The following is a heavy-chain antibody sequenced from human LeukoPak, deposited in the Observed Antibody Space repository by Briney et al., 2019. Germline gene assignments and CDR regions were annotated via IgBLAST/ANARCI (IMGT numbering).Heavy chain of an antibody. D-gene: IGHD3-22*01. Sequence: SETLSLTCTVSGGSISSYYWSWIRQPPGKGLEWIGYIYYSGSTNYNPSLKSRVTISVDTSKNQFSLKLSSVTAADTAVYYCARSSIVAVRGFDYWGQGTLVTVSS. CDR1: GGSISSYY. J-gene: IGHJ4*02. CDR3: ARSSIVAVRGFDY. V-gene: IGHV4-59*01. CDR2: IYYSGST.